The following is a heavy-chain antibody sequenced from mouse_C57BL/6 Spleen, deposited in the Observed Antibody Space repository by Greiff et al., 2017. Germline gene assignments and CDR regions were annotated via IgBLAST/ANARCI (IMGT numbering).Heavy chain of an antibody. V-gene: IGHV1-66*01. CDR3: ARSTGRYAMDY. D-gene: IGHD4-1*02. J-gene: IGHJ4*01. Sequence: VQLQQSGPELVQPGASVKISCKASGYSFTSYYIHWVKQRPGQGLEWIGWIYPGSGNTKYNEKFKGKATLTADTSSSTAYMQLSSLTSEDSAVYYCARSTGRYAMDYWGQGTSVTVSS. CDR2: IYPGSGNT. CDR1: GYSFTSYY.